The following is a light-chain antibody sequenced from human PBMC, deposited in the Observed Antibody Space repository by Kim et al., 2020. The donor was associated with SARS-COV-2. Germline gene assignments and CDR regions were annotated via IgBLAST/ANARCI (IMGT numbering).Light chain of an antibody. V-gene: IGKV3-15*01. CDR3: QQYNVWPRT. Sequence: IVMTQSPATLSVSPGERATLSCRASESVSSNLAWYQHKPGQAPRLLVYAASTRATGIPARFSGSGSGTEFTLTISSLQSEDFALYYCQQYNVWPRTFGQGTKVDIK. CDR2: AAS. CDR1: ESVSSN. J-gene: IGKJ1*01.